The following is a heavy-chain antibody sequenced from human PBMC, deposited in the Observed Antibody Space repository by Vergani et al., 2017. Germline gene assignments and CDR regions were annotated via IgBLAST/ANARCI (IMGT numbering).Heavy chain of an antibody. Sequence: QVQLVQSGAEVKKPGASVKVSCKASGYTFTGYYMHWVRQAPGQGLEWMGWINPSSGGTNYAQKFQGRVTMTRDTSISTAYMELSRLRSDDTAVYYCARDRAAAGNYYGMDVWGQGTTVTVSS. CDR1: GYTFTGYY. V-gene: IGHV1-2*02. D-gene: IGHD6-13*01. CDR3: ARDRAAAGNYYGMDV. CDR2: INPSSGGT. J-gene: IGHJ6*02.